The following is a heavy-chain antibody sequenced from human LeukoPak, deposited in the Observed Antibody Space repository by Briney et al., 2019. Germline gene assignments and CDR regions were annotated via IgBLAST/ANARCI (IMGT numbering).Heavy chain of an antibody. D-gene: IGHD2-15*01. V-gene: IGHV3-30*02. J-gene: IGHJ4*02. CDR2: IRYDGSNK. CDR3: ARGKIVAAEFDY. CDR1: GFTFSTFG. Sequence: GGSLRLSCAASGFAASGFTFSTFGMHWVRQAPGKGLEWVAFIRYDGSNKYYADSVKGRFTISRDDSKNTLYLQMNSLRAEDTAVYYCARGKIVAAEFDYWGQGTLVTVSS.